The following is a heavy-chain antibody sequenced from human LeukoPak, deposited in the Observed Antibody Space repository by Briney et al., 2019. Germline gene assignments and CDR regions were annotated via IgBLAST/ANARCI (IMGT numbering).Heavy chain of an antibody. Sequence: SETLSLTCDVSGHSIRSGSYWGWIWQPPGKGLEWIGSTYHSGNTYYNSSLKSRLIISVDTSKNQISLKLSSVAAADTAIYYCARGRGGSGDRVIFDIWGQGTLVTISS. J-gene: IGHJ4*02. V-gene: IGHV4-38-2*01. CDR2: TYHSGNT. CDR1: GHSIRSGSY. CDR3: ARGRGGSGDRVIFDI. D-gene: IGHD1-26*01.